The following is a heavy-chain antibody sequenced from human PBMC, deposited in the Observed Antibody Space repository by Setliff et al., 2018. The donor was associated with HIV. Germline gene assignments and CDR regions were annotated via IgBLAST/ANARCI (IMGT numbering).Heavy chain of an antibody. D-gene: IGHD3-3*01. CDR2: INHDRTT. V-gene: IGHV4-34*01. CDR1: GGSFSGYY. CDR3: VRGSRQLTIFGVVFKTNYYFMDV. J-gene: IGHJ6*03. Sequence: SETLSLTCAVHGGSFSGYYWSWIRQPPGKGLEWIGEINHDRTTNYNPSLKSRVTISVDTSKNQFSLTLNSVTAADTAVYYCVRGSRQLTIFGVVFKTNYYFMDVWGKGTAVTVSS.